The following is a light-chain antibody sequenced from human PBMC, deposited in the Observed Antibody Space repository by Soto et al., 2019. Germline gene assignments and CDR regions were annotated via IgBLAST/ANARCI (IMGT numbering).Light chain of an antibody. CDR2: GAS. Sequence: DIGMCQSPSTLSASTGERATLSCRASQSVSSNLSWYQQKPGQAPRILIYGASTRATGSPARFSGSGSGTEVTITISSRQSEDFAAYYCHQYYNCLRTFGRGTKVDIK. J-gene: IGKJ4*02. CDR1: QSVSSN. CDR3: HQYYNCLRT. V-gene: IGKV3D-15*01.